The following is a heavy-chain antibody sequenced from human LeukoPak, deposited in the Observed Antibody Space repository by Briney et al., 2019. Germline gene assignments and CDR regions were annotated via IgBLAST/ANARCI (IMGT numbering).Heavy chain of an antibody. CDR3: ARDLYMGQQLVPLGYYYYYYMDV. CDR1: GYTFTSYG. V-gene: IGHV1-18*01. J-gene: IGHJ6*03. D-gene: IGHD6-13*01. CDR2: ISAYNGNT. Sequence: GASVKVSCKASGYTFTSYGISWVRQAPGQGLEWMGWISAYNGNTNYAQKLQGRVTMTIDTSTSTAYMELSSLRSEDTAVYYCARDLYMGQQLVPLGYYYYYYMDVWGKGTTVTISS.